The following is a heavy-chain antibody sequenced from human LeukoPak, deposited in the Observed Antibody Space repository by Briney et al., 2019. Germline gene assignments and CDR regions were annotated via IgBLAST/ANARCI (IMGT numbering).Heavy chain of an antibody. CDR1: GFTVNSNY. J-gene: IGHJ4*02. Sequence: GGSLRLSCAASGFTVNSNYMSWVRQAPGKGLEWVSVIYSGGSTYYADSVKGRFTISRDNSKNTLYLQMNSLRAEDTAVYYCARAPSMVADYWGQGTLVTVSS. V-gene: IGHV3-53*01. CDR3: ARAPSMVADY. CDR2: IYSGGST. D-gene: IGHD4/OR15-4a*01.